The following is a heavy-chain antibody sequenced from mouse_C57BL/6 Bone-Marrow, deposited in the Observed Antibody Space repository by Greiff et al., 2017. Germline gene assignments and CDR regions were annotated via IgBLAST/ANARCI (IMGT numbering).Heavy chain of an antibody. Sequence: QVQLQQSGAELVRPGTSVKVSCKASGYAFTNYLIEWVKQRPGQGLAWIGVINPGSGGTNYNEKFKGKATLTADKSSSTAYMQLSSLTSEDSAVYFCARGIYYYGSSYDHYYAMDDWGQGTSVTVSS. V-gene: IGHV1-54*01. J-gene: IGHJ4*01. CDR2: INPGSGGT. CDR1: GYAFTNYL. CDR3: ARGIYYYGSSYDHYYAMDD. D-gene: IGHD1-1*01.